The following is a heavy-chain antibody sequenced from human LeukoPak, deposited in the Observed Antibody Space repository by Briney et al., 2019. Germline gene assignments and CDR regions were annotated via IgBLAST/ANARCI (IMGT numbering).Heavy chain of an antibody. Sequence: GGSLRLSCAVSGITLSNYAMSWVRRAPGKGLEWVAGISGSGGGTTYADSVKGRFTIPRDNRKSTLYLQMNSLRAEDTAVYFCAKRGVVIRVILVGFHKEAYYFDSWGQGARVTVSS. D-gene: IGHD3-22*01. CDR3: AKRGVVIRVILVGFHKEAYYFDS. V-gene: IGHV3-23*01. CDR1: GITLSNYA. CDR2: ISGSGGGT. J-gene: IGHJ4*02.